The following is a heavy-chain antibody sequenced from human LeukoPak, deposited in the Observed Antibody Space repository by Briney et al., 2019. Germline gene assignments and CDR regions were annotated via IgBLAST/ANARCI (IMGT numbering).Heavy chain of an antibody. Sequence: KPSETLSLTCAVYGGSFSGYYWSWIRQPPGKGLEWIGSIYYSGSTYYNPSLKSRVTISVDTSKNQFSLKLSSVTAADTAVYYCARDLGYYYGSGNWFDPWGQGTLVTVSS. V-gene: IGHV4-34*01. CDR1: GGSFSGYY. CDR3: ARDLGYYYGSGNWFDP. CDR2: IYYSGST. J-gene: IGHJ5*02. D-gene: IGHD3-10*01.